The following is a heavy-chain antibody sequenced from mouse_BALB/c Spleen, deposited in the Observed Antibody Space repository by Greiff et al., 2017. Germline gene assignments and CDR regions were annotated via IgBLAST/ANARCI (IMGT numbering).Heavy chain of an antibody. V-gene: IGHV6-6*02. D-gene: IGHD2-4*01. CDR3: IRLRYYEYDALRYAMDY. Sequence: EVNVVESGGGLVQPGGSMKLSCVASGFTFSNYWMNWVRQSPEKGLEWVAEIRLKSNNYATHYAESVKGRFTISRDDSKSSVYLQMNNLRAEDTGIYYCIRLRYYEYDALRYAMDYWGQGTSVTVSS. CDR2: IRLKSNNYAT. J-gene: IGHJ4*01. CDR1: GFTFSNYW.